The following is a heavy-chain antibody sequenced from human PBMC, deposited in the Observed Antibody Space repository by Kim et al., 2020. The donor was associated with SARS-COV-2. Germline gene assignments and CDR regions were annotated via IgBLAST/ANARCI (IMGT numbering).Heavy chain of an antibody. CDR2: INGDGSTT. J-gene: IGHJ5*02. Sequence: GGSLRLSCLASGFSFSTYWMHWVRQAPGMGLVWVSRINGDGSTTTYADSVRGRFTISRDNAKNTLYLQMNSLRDEDTAVYYCAREAYSYGWGWFDPWGQG. V-gene: IGHV3-74*03. CDR3: AREAYSYGWGWFDP. D-gene: IGHD5-18*01. CDR1: GFSFSTYW.